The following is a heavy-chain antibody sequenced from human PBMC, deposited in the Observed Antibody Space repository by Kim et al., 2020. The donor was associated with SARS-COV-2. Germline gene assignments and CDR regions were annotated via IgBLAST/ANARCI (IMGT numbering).Heavy chain of an antibody. D-gene: IGHD3-10*01. CDR3: ARDRMVRGVIWYFDY. CDR2: IYYSGST. Sequence: SETLSLTCTVSGGSVSSGSYYWSWIRQPPGKGLEWIGYIYYSGSTNYNPSLKSRVTISVDTSKNQFSLKLSSVTAADTAVYYCARDRMVRGVIWYFDYWG. CDR1: GGSVSSGSYY. J-gene: IGHJ4*01. V-gene: IGHV4-61*01.